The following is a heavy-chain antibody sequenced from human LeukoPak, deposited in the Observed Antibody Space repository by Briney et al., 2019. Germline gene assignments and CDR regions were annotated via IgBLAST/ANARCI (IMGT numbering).Heavy chain of an antibody. CDR1: GFTFSTYS. J-gene: IGHJ5*02. V-gene: IGHV3-48*01. D-gene: IGHD6-13*01. CDR3: ARYSSTWGWLDP. Sequence: PGGSLRLSCAASGFTFSTYSMEWVRQAPGKGLEWVSYISSISSPIYYADSVKGRFTISRDNAKNSLYLQMNGLTVGDTAVYYCARYSSTWGWLDPWGQGTLVTVSS. CDR2: ISSISSPI.